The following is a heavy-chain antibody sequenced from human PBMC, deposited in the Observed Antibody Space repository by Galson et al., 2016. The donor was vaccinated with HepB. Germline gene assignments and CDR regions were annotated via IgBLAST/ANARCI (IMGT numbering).Heavy chain of an antibody. D-gene: IGHD1-1*01. CDR3: AKDRYWNRDFDY. V-gene: IGHV3-23*01. J-gene: IGHJ4*02. CDR2: TDGSGGST. Sequence: SLRLSCAASGFTFSTYTMSWVRQAPRKGLEWVSGTDGSGGSTYYADSVKGRFTISRDSSKNTMYLQMNSLKAEDTAIYYCAKDRYWNRDFDYWGQGTLVTVSS. CDR1: GFTFSTYT.